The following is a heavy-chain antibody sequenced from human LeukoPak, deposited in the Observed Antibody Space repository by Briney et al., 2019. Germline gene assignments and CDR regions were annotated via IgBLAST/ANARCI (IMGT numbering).Heavy chain of an antibody. J-gene: IGHJ3*02. Sequence: GGSLRLSCAASGFTFSSYAMHWVRQAPGKGLEWVAVISYDGSNKYYADSVKGRFTISRDNSKNTLYLQMNSLRAEDTAVYHRVKSAGKDGYRDVFDIWGQGTVVTVSS. CDR3: VKSAGKDGYRDVFDI. V-gene: IGHV3-30-3*01. CDR2: ISYDGSNK. CDR1: GFTFSSYA. D-gene: IGHD5-24*01.